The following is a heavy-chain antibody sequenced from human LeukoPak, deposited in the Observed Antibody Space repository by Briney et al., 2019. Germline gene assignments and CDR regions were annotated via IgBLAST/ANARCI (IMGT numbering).Heavy chain of an antibody. CDR2: IKQDGSEK. CDR3: ARGTMVRGVLIDY. Sequence: GSLRLSCAASGFTFSSYWMSWVRQAPGKGLEWVANIKQDGSEKYYVDSVKGRFTISRDNAKNSLYLQMNSLRAEDTAVYYCARGTMVRGVLIDYWGQGTLVTVSS. V-gene: IGHV3-7*01. J-gene: IGHJ4*02. CDR1: GFTFSSYW. D-gene: IGHD3-10*01.